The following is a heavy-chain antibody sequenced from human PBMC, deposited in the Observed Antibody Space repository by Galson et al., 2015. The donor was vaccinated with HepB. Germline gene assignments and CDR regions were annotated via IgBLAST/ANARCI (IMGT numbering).Heavy chain of an antibody. CDR2: ISGSGGNT. V-gene: IGHV3-23*01. D-gene: IGHD2-8*01. CDR1: GFTFSSYA. Sequence: GSLRLSCAASGFTFSSYAMSWVRQAPGKGPEWVSSISGSGGNTYYADSVKGRFTISRDNSQNTLYLQMNSLRAGDTAVYYCAKADALYNYSYYYMDVWGKGTTVTVSS. CDR3: AKADALYNYSYYYMDV. J-gene: IGHJ6*03.